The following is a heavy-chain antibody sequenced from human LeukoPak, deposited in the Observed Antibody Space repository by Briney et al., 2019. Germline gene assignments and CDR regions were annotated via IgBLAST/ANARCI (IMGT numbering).Heavy chain of an antibody. V-gene: IGHV4-39*01. CDR2: IYYSGST. Sequence: SETLSLTCTVSGGSISSNSHFWDWIRQSSGKGLEWIGTIYYSGSTYYSPSLKSRVTISVDTSKNQFSLKLSSVTAADTAVYYCARHLEYISSWKGYYFDYWGQGTLVTVSS. J-gene: IGHJ4*02. CDR1: GGSISSNSHF. D-gene: IGHD6-13*01. CDR3: ARHLEYISSWKGYYFDY.